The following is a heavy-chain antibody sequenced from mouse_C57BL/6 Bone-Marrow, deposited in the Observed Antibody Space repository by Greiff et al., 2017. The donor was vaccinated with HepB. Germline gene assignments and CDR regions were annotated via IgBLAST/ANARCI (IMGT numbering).Heavy chain of an antibody. D-gene: IGHD5-2*01. CDR1: GYTFTSYW. CDR3: AREGNNYGYYAMDY. Sequence: QVQLQQSGAELAKPGASVKLSCKASGYTFTSYWLHLVKQRPGQGLEWIGYINPSSGYTKYNQKFKDKATLTADKSSSTAYMQLSSLRYEDSAVYYCAREGNNYGYYAMDYWGQGTSDTVSS. V-gene: IGHV1-7*01. J-gene: IGHJ4*01. CDR2: INPSSGYT.